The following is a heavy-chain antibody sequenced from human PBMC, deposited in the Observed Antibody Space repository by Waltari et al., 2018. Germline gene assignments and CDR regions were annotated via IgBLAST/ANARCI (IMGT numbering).Heavy chain of an antibody. Sequence: QLQLQESGPGLVKPSETLSLTCTVSGGSISSESYYWGWIRQPPGKGLEWIGIISYSGSTYYNPSLKGRVPISVDTSKNQFSLKLSSVTAADTAVYYCARLSYHIVTGYGWFDPWGLGTLVTVSS. V-gene: IGHV4-39*01. J-gene: IGHJ5*02. CDR2: ISYSGST. D-gene: IGHD3-9*01. CDR3: ARLSYHIVTGYGWFDP. CDR1: GGSISSESYY.